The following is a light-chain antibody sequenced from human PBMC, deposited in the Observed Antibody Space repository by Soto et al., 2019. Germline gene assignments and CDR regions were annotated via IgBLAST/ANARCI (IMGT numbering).Light chain of an antibody. Sequence: EIVLRQSPVTLPLSPGERATLSCRASQSVSSTLLTWYQQKPGQAPRLLIFGVSSRATGIPDRFSGSGSGTDFTLTISRLEPEDFAVYFCQHYGDSSWTFGQGTKVDIK. CDR1: QSVSSTL. CDR3: QHYGDSSWT. V-gene: IGKV3-20*01. J-gene: IGKJ1*01. CDR2: GVS.